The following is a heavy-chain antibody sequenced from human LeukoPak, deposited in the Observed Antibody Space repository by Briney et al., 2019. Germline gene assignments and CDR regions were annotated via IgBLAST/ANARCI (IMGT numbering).Heavy chain of an antibody. Sequence: TLSLTCTVSADSLSSGGHYWAWIRQLPGKGLESIGFIHHSGSSRHNPSLKDRVAISVDASRKQFALRLSSVTAADRAIYYCARGGNRFGGFYFDYWGQGIQVIVSS. CDR1: ADSLSSGGHY. J-gene: IGHJ4*02. D-gene: IGHD3-10*01. CDR2: IHHSGSS. CDR3: ARGGNRFGGFYFDY. V-gene: IGHV4-31*03.